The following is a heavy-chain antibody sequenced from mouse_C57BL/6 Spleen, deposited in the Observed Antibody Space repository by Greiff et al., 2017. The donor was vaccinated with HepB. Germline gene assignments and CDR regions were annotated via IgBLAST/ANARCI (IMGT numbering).Heavy chain of an antibody. V-gene: IGHV1-61*01. CDR3: ARLGQVYYFDY. Sequence: VKLQQPGAELVRPGSSVKLSCKASGYTFTSYWMDWVKQRPGQGLEWIGNIYPSDSETHYNQKFKDKATLTVDKSSSTAYMQLSSLTSEDSAVYYCARLGQVYYFDYWGQGTTLTVSS. CDR1: GYTFTSYW. J-gene: IGHJ2*01. CDR2: IYPSDSET. D-gene: IGHD3-3*01.